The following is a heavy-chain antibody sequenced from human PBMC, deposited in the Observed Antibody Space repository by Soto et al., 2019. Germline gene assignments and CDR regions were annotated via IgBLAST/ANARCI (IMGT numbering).Heavy chain of an antibody. CDR2: INPSGGST. V-gene: IGHV1-46*01. CDR3: ARAAALLWFGELSGMDV. CDR1: GYTFTSYY. J-gene: IGHJ6*02. Sequence: QVQLVQSGAEVKKPGASVKVSCKASGYTFTSYYMHWARQAPGQGLEWMGIINPSGGSTSYAQKFQGRVTMTRDTSTSTVYMELSSLRSEDTAVYYCARAAALLWFGELSGMDVWGQGTTVTVSS. D-gene: IGHD3-10*01.